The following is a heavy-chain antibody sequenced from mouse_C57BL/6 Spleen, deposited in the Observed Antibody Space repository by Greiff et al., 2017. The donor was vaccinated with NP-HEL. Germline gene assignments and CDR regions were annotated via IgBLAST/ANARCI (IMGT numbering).Heavy chain of an antibody. V-gene: IGHV3-6*01. Sequence: EVQLVESGPGLVKPSQSLSLTCSVTGYSITSGYYWNWIRQFPGNKLEWMGYISYDGSNNYNPSLKNRISITRDTSKNQFFLKLNSVTTEDTATYYCARGRPLYYAMDYWGQGTSVTVSS. CDR3: ARGRPLYYAMDY. CDR2: ISYDGSN. CDR1: GYSITSGYY. J-gene: IGHJ4*01.